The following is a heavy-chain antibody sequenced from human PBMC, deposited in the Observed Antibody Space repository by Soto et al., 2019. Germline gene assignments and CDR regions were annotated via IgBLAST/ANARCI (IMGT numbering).Heavy chain of an antibody. CDR2: ISYDGSNK. CDR1: GFTFSSYG. D-gene: IGHD3-3*01. CDR3: AKDRGEGVGTIFGVVIQNYYYYYGMDV. V-gene: IGHV3-30*18. J-gene: IGHJ6*02. Sequence: PGGSLRLSCAASGFTFSSYGMHWVRQAPGKGLEWVAVISYDGSNKYYADSVKGRFTISRDNSKNTLYLQMNSLRAEDTAVCYCAKDRGEGVGTIFGVVIQNYYYYYGMDVWGQGTTVTVSS.